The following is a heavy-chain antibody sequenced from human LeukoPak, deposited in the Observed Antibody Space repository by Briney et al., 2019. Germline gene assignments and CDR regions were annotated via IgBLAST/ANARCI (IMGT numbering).Heavy chain of an antibody. CDR1: GFTFSSYA. CDR3: AKGTSGWSIDY. CDR2: ISGSGDST. V-gene: IGHV3-23*01. Sequence: GGSLGLSCAASGFTFSSYAMSWVRQAPGKGLEWVSAISGSGDSTYYADSVKGRFTISRDNSKNTLYLQMNSLRAEDTAVYYCAKGTSGWSIDYWGQGTLVTVSS. J-gene: IGHJ4*02. D-gene: IGHD6-19*01.